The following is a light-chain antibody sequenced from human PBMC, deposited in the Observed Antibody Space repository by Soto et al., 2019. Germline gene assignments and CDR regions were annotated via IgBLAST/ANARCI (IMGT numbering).Light chain of an antibody. J-gene: IGKJ4*01. CDR1: QSISNY. V-gene: IGKV1-39*01. CDR2: AAS. CDR3: QKSYGTPLT. Sequence: DMEMTQSPSSLSASVGDRVTITCRASQSISNYLNWYQHKPGKVPKLLIYAASSLQSRVPTRFSGSGSGKHFTLTISSLQPEEFATYYGQKSYGTPLTFGGGTKIEIK.